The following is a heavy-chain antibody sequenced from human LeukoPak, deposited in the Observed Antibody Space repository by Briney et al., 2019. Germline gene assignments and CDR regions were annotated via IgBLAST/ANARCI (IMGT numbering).Heavy chain of an antibody. CDR3: ARDSGTAVADNWFDP. CDR1: GGSISSYY. Sequence: SETLSLTCTVSGGSISSYYWSWIRQPPGKGLEWIGYIYYSGSTNYNPSLKSRVTISVDTSKNQFSLKLSSVTAADTAVYYCARDSGTAVADNWFDPWGQGTLVTVSS. CDR2: IYYSGST. V-gene: IGHV4-59*01. D-gene: IGHD6-19*01. J-gene: IGHJ5*02.